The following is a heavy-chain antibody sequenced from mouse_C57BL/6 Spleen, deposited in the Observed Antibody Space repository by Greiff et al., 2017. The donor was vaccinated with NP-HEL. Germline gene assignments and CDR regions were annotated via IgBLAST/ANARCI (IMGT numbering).Heavy chain of an antibody. J-gene: IGHJ4*01. CDR3: ARLYQLQGAMDY. CDR1: GYTFTSYW. Sequence: QVQLQQSGAELVKPGASVKMSCKASGYTFTSYWITWVKQRPGQGLAWIGDIYPGSGSTNYNEKFKSKATLTVDTSSSTAYMQLSSLTSEDSSVYYCARLYQLQGAMDYWGQGTSVTVSS. CDR2: IYPGSGST. D-gene: IGHD2-5*01. V-gene: IGHV1-55*01.